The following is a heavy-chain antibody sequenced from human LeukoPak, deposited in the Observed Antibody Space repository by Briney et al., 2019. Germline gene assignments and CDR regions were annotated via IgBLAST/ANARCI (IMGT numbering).Heavy chain of an antibody. CDR3: ARLVGAHFDY. CDR2: IKSKTDGGTT. Sequence: GGSLRLSCAASGFTFSSYGMHWVRQAPGKGLEWVGRIKSKTDGGTTDYAAPVKGRFTISRDNAKNSLYLQMNSLRAEDTAVYYCARLVGAHFDYWGQGTLVTVSS. D-gene: IGHD1-26*01. J-gene: IGHJ4*02. CDR1: GFTFSSYG. V-gene: IGHV3-15*01.